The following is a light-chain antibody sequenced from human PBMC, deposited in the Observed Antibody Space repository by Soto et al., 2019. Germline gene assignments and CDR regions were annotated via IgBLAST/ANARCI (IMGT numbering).Light chain of an antibody. CDR2: DAS. CDR1: RSVSGW. CDR3: QQYDNYPLT. V-gene: IGKV1-5*01. Sequence: DIQMTPSPSTLSASVAASFTMSCLAGRSVSGWLAWCQQKPGTAPKLLIFDASRWERGGPSRFCGSAAGTEYSLTISSRQPDDFAAYYCQQYDNYPLTFGGGTKVDIK. J-gene: IGKJ4*01.